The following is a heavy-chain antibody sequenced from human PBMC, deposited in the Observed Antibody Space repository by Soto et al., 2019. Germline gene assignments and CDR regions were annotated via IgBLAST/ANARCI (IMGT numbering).Heavy chain of an antibody. D-gene: IGHD5-12*01. CDR3: ARSPVAWGGDGYNYYFDY. V-gene: IGHV3-13*01. J-gene: IGHJ4*02. CDR1: GFTFSSYD. CDR2: IGTAGDT. Sequence: PGGSLRLSCAASGFTFSSYDMHWVRQATGKGLEWVSAIGTAGDTYYPGSVKGRFTISRENAKNSLYLQMNSLRAGDTGVYYCARSPVAWGGDGYNYYFDYWGQGXLVTVYS.